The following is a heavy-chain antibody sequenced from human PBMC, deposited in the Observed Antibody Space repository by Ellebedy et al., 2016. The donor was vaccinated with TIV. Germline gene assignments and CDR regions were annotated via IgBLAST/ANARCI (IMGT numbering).Heavy chain of an antibody. V-gene: IGHV4-34*01. CDR2: INHSGST. CDR1: GGSFSGYY. J-gene: IGHJ4*02. Sequence: SETLSLXXAAYGGSFSGYYWSWIRQPPGKGLEWIGEINHSGSTNYNPSLKSRVTISVDTSKNQFSLKLSSVTAADTAVYYCARDAPREYCSSTSCAERFDYWGQGTLVTVSS. CDR3: ARDAPREYCSSTSCAERFDY. D-gene: IGHD2-2*01.